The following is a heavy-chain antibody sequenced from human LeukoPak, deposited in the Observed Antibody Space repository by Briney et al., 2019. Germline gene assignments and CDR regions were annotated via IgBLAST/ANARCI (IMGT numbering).Heavy chain of an antibody. J-gene: IGHJ4*02. CDR3: VNLGYCTNGVCSDFDY. CDR1: GFTFSSYA. Sequence: GGSLRLSCSASGFTFSSYATHWVRQAPGKGLEYVSAISSNGGSTYYADSVKGRFTISRDNSKNTLYLQMSSLRAEDTAVYYCVNLGYCTNGVCSDFDYWGQGTLVTVSS. CDR2: ISSNGGST. D-gene: IGHD2-8*01. V-gene: IGHV3-64D*06.